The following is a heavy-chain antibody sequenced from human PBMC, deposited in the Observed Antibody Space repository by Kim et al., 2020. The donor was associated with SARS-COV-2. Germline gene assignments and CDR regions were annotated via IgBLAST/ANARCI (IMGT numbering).Heavy chain of an antibody. D-gene: IGHD3-10*01. CDR2: INHSGST. V-gene: IGHV4-34*01. CDR3: ARGYYGSGSYKN. CDR1: GGSFSGYY. Sequence: SETLSLTCAVYGGSFSGYYWSWIRQPPGKGLEWIGEINHSGSTNYNPSLKSRVTISVDTSKNQFSLKLSSVTAADTAVYYCARGYYGSGSYKNWGQGTLVTVSS. J-gene: IGHJ4*02.